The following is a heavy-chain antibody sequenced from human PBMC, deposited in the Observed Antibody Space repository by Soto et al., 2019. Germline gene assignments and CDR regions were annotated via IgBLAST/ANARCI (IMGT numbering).Heavy chain of an antibody. CDR3: AKSRTYYYDSSGSRGWFDP. D-gene: IGHD3-22*01. Sequence: PGGSLRLSCAASGFTFSSYAMSWVRQAPGKGLEWVSAISGSGGSTYYADSVKGRFTISRDNSKNTLYLQMNSLRAEDTAVYYCAKSRTYYYDSSGSRGWFDPWGQGTLVTVSS. V-gene: IGHV3-23*01. CDR2: ISGSGGST. J-gene: IGHJ5*02. CDR1: GFTFSSYA.